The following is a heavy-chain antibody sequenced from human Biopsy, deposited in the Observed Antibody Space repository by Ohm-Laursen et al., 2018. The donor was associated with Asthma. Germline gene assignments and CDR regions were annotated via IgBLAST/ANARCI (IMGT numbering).Heavy chain of an antibody. D-gene: IGHD7-27*01. J-gene: IGHJ4*02. CDR1: GGSMSSSSYS. Sequence: GTLSLTCTVSGGSMSSSSYSWGWIRQPPGKGLEWIGSISYTGNTDIPSLRSRVTLSVANSKNNFSLKLTSVTAADTAVFYCARHWNWGSFFDYWGQGMLVTVSS. CDR3: ARHWNWGSFFDY. V-gene: IGHV4-39*01. CDR2: ISYTGNT.